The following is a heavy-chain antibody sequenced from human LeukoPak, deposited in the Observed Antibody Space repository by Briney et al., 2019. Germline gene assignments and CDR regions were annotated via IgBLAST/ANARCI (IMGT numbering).Heavy chain of an antibody. CDR1: AGSISSTNW. CDR3: ARDVWVRGVIISDY. J-gene: IGHJ4*02. CDR2: SAHSGYT. V-gene: IGHV4-4*02. D-gene: IGHD3-10*01. Sequence: KPSQSLSLTCAVSAGSISSTNWWPWVRPPPGKALEWIGASAHSGYTNYNPSLKSRVNISVNKSKNHFSLKLSSVTAADTAIYYCARDVWVRGVIISDYWGQGTLVTVSS.